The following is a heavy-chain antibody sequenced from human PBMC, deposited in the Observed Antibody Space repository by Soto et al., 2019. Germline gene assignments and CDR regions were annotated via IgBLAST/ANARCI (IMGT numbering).Heavy chain of an antibody. J-gene: IGHJ2*01. CDR3: ARMSYYYDKWYFDL. D-gene: IGHD3-22*01. V-gene: IGHV4-30-4*01. CDR1: GGSINNDDFY. CDR2: VYYSGSS. Sequence: PSETLSLTCSVSGGSINNDDFYWGWLRQTPGKGLQWIGYVYYSGSSDCIPSLKSRLSMSIDKSKNQFTLKLSSVTAADTAIYYCARMSYYYDKWYFDLWGRGTLVTVSS.